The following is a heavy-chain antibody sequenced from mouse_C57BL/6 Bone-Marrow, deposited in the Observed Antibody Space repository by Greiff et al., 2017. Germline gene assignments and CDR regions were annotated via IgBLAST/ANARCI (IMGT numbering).Heavy chain of an antibody. Sequence: DVMLVASGGGLVKPGGSLKLSCAASGFTFSDYGMHWVRQAPEKGLEWVAYISSGSSTIYYADTVKGRFTISRDNAKNTLFLQMTSLRSEDTAMYYCARGPTGTVDYWGQGTTLTVSS. D-gene: IGHD4-1*02. V-gene: IGHV5-17*01. J-gene: IGHJ2*01. CDR1: GFTFSDYG. CDR2: ISSGSSTI. CDR3: ARGPTGTVDY.